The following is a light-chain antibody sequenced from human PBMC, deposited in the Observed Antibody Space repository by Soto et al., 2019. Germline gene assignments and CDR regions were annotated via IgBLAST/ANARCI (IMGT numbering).Light chain of an antibody. CDR3: QQYGSSGT. Sequence: EIVLTQSPGTLSLSPGERATLSCRASQSVSSRSLAWYQQKPGQAPRLLIYAASSRATGIPDRFSGGGSGTDFTLTISRLEPEDFAVYYCQQYGSSGTFGQGTKVDI. CDR1: QSVSSRS. CDR2: AAS. V-gene: IGKV3-20*01. J-gene: IGKJ1*01.